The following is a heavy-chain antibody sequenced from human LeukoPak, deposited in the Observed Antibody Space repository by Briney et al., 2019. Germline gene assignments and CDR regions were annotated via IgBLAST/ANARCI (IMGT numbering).Heavy chain of an antibody. CDR2: TSSSSSTI. CDR3: ARGGYSINSLDY. Sequence: GGSLRLSCAASGFTFSGYDMSWVRQAPGKGLEWVSYTSSSSSTIYYADSVQSRFTISIDNAKNTLYLQMNGLRAEDTALYYCARGGYSINSLDYWGQGTLVTVSS. V-gene: IGHV3-48*04. J-gene: IGHJ4*02. D-gene: IGHD5-18*01. CDR1: GFTFSGYD.